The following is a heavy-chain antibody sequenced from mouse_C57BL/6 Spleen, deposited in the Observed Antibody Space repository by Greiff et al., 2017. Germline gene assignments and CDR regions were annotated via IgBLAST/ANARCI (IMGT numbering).Heavy chain of an antibody. J-gene: IGHJ3*01. CDR1: GYTFTTYP. Sequence: VKLQESGAELVKPGASVKMSCKASGYTFTTYPIEWMKQNHGKSLEWIGNFHPYNDDTKYNEKVKGKATLTVEQSSSTVYLELSRLTSDDSAVYSCARSDDYDGAWFAYWGQGPLVTVSA. CDR3: ARSDDYDGAWFAY. D-gene: IGHD2-4*01. CDR2: FHPYNDDT. V-gene: IGHV1-47*01.